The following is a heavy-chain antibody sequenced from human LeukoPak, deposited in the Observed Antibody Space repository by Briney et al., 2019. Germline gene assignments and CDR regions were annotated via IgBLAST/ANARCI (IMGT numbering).Heavy chain of an antibody. J-gene: IGHJ5*02. CDR1: GFTFSSYW. D-gene: IGHD1-26*01. Sequence: PGGSLRLSCAASGFTFSSYWMHWVRQAPGKGLVWVSRINSDESNTSYADSVKGRFTISRDNAKNTLYLQMNSLRAEDTAVYYCARDSGSYRGESWFDPWGQGTLVTVSS. CDR2: INSDESNT. V-gene: IGHV3-74*01. CDR3: ARDSGSYRGESWFDP.